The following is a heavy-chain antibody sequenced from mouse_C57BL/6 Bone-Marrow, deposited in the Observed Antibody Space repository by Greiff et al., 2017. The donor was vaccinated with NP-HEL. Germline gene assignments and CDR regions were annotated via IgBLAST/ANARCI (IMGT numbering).Heavy chain of an antibody. CDR1: GYTFTDYE. CDR2: IDPETGGT. J-gene: IGHJ3*01. D-gene: IGHD1-1*01. V-gene: IGHV1-15*01. CDR3: TSRYGSSYWFAY. Sequence: QVQLQQSGAELVRPGASVTLSCKASGYTFTDYEMHWVKQTPVHGLEWIGAIDPETGGTAYNQKFKGKAILTADKSSSTAYMELRSLTSEDSAVYYCTSRYGSSYWFAYWGQGTLVTVSA.